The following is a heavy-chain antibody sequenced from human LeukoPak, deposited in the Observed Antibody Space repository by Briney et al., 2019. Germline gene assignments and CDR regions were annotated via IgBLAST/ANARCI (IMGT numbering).Heavy chain of an antibody. Sequence: SETLSLTCTVSGGSISSYYWSWIRQPPGKGLEWIGYIYYSGSTNYNPSLKSRVTISVDTSKNQFSLKLSSVTAADTAVYYCARLEMITLGAFDIWGQGTMVTVSS. J-gene: IGHJ3*02. V-gene: IGHV4-59*08. D-gene: IGHD3-16*01. CDR1: GGSISSYY. CDR3: ARLEMITLGAFDI. CDR2: IYYSGST.